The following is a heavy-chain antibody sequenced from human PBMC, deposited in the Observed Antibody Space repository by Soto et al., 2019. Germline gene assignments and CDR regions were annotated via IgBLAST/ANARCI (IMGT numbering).Heavy chain of an antibody. D-gene: IGHD5-18*01. CDR3: ARIRYSYGNHYFDY. Sequence: QVQLQESGPGLVKPSQTLSLTCTVSGGSISSGGYYWSWIRQHPGKGLEWIGYIYYSGSTYYNPSLKSRVTISVDTSKNQCSLKLSSVTAADTAVYYCARIRYSYGNHYFDYWGQGTLVTVSS. CDR2: IYYSGST. J-gene: IGHJ4*02. CDR1: GGSISSGGYY. V-gene: IGHV4-31*03.